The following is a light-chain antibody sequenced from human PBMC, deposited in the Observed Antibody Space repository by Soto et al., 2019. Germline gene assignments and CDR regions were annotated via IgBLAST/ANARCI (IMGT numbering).Light chain of an antibody. CDR2: AAS. Sequence: DIQMTQSPSSVSASVGDRVTITCRASQGISSWLAWYQQKPGKAPELLIHAASSLQSGVPSKFSGSGSGTEFTLTISSLQPDDFATYYCQHYNSYSEAFGQGTKVDI. CDR3: QHYNSYSEA. J-gene: IGKJ1*01. V-gene: IGKV1D-16*01. CDR1: QGISSW.